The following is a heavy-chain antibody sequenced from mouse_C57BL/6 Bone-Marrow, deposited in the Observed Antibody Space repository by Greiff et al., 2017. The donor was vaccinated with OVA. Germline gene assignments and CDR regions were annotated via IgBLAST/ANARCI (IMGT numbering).Heavy chain of an antibody. J-gene: IGHJ4*01. CDR1: GYTFTDYY. CDR3: ARCWMDY. V-gene: IGHV1-76*01. CDR2: IYPGSGNT. Sequence: QVQLQQSGAELVRPGASVKLSCKASGYTFTDYYINWVKQRPGQGLEWIARIYPGSGNTYYNEKFKGKATLTAEKSSSTAYMQLSSLTSEDSAVYFCARCWMDYWGQGTSVTVSS.